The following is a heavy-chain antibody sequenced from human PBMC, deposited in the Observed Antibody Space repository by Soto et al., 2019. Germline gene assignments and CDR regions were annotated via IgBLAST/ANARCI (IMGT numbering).Heavy chain of an antibody. CDR3: ASTHTAMVLSIGY. V-gene: IGHV4-39*01. J-gene: IGHJ4*02. Sequence: PSETLSLTCTVSGGSISSSSYYWGWIRQPPGKGLEWIGSIYYSGSTYYNPSLKSRVTISVDTSKNQFSLKLSSVTAADTAVYYCASTHTAMVLSIGYWGQGTLVTVSS. D-gene: IGHD5-18*01. CDR1: GGSISSSSYY. CDR2: IYYSGST.